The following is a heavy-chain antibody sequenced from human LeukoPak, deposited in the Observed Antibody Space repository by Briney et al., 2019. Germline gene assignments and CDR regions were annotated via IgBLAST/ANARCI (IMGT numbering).Heavy chain of an antibody. V-gene: IGHV3-33*05. J-gene: IGHJ5*02. D-gene: IGHD4-17*01. Sequence: PGRSLILSCAASGFTFSSYGLHRVRQAPAKGLEWVAVISYDGNYKYYADSVKGRFTISRDNAKNSLYLQMNSLRAEDTAVYYCARKVVADYGDVNWFDPWGQGTLVTVSS. CDR1: GFTFSSYG. CDR2: ISYDGNYK. CDR3: ARKVVADYGDVNWFDP.